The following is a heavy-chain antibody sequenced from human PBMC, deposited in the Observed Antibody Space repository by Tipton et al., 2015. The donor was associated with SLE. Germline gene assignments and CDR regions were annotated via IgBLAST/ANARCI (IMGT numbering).Heavy chain of an antibody. D-gene: IGHD3-22*01. V-gene: IGHV4-61*01. Sequence: LRLSCTVSGGSISSSSYYWSWIRQPPKKGLEWIGYIYYSGSTNYNPSLKSRVTISVDTSKNQFSLKLSSVTAADAAVYYCARVPYDSSGYYGYYFDYWGQGTLVTVSS. CDR3: ARVPYDSSGYYGYYFDY. CDR1: GGSISSSSYY. J-gene: IGHJ4*02. CDR2: IYYSGST.